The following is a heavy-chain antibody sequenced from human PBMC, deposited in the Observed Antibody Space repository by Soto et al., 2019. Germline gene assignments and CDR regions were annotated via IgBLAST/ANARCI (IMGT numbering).Heavy chain of an antibody. D-gene: IGHD3-9*01. Sequence: PGGSLRLSCAASGFSVTDHYMTWVRQAPGKGLEWVSVLYTGGSAYYGDSVKGRFTISRDSSTNTLYLQMNSLKVGDMAFYFCARSFNDWTTYFDYWSEGTLVTVSS. CDR2: LYTGGSA. CDR3: ARSFNDWTTYFDY. V-gene: IGHV3-53*01. J-gene: IGHJ4*02. CDR1: GFSVTDHY.